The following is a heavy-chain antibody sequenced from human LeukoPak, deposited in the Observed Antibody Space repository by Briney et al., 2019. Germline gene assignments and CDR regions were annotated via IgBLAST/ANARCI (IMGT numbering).Heavy chain of an antibody. Sequence: PGRSLRLSCAASGFTFSSYGMHWVRQAPGKGLEWVAVISYGGSNKYYADSVKGRFTISRDNSKNTLYLQMNSLRAEDTAVYYCAKDGSREDYYYPSEPNWFDPWGQGTLVTVSS. CDR3: AKDGSREDYYYPSEPNWFDP. V-gene: IGHV3-30*18. D-gene: IGHD3-10*01. CDR2: ISYGGSNK. J-gene: IGHJ5*02. CDR1: GFTFSSYG.